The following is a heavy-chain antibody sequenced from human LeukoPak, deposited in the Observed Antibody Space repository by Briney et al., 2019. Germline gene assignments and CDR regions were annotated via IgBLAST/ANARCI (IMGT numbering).Heavy chain of an antibody. J-gene: IGHJ6*03. Sequence: EASVKVSCKASGGTFSSYAISWVRQAPGQGLEWMGGIIPIFGTANYAQKFQGRVTITADESTSTAYMELSSLRSEDTAVYYCARSLDDTQDPLYYYYYYMDVWGKGTTVTVSS. CDR2: IIPIFGTA. CDR3: ARSLDDTQDPLYYYYYYMDV. D-gene: IGHD3/OR15-3a*01. V-gene: IGHV1-69*01. CDR1: GGTFSSYA.